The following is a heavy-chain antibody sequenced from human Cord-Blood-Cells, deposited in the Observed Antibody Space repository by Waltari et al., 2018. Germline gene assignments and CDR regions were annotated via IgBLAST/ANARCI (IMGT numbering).Heavy chain of an antibody. CDR1: GGSISSHY. J-gene: IGHJ6*02. CDR2: IYYSGST. D-gene: IGHD2-2*01. Sequence: QVQLQESGPGLVKPSETLSLTCTVSGGSISSHYWRWIRQHPGQGLGGVGYIYYSGSTNYNPSLKSRVTISVDTSKNQFSLKLSSVTAADTAVYYCARGGAPIVVVPAAPSYYYYGMDVWGQGTTVTVSS. V-gene: IGHV4-59*11. CDR3: ARGGAPIVVVPAAPSYYYYGMDV.